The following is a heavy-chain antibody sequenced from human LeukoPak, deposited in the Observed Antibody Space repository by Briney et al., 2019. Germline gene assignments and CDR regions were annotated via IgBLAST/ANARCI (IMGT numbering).Heavy chain of an antibody. Sequence: GGSLRLSCAASGFTFSNYAVTWVRQAPGKGLEWVSPISSNNDYIYYADSVKGRFTISRDNAKNSLFLQMNSLRAEDTAVYYCARVAVAAAGTDYWGQGTLVTVSS. CDR3: ARVAVAAAGTDY. J-gene: IGHJ4*02. CDR2: ISSNNDYI. CDR1: GFTFSNYA. D-gene: IGHD6-13*01. V-gene: IGHV3-21*01.